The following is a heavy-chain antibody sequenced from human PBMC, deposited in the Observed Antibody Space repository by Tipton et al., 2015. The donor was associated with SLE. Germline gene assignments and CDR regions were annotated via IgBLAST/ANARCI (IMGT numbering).Heavy chain of an antibody. CDR2: TYYRSKWYN. D-gene: IGHD7-27*01. J-gene: IGHJ3*02. CDR3: AMLGATGDLGDSFDI. CDR1: GDSVSSNSAA. V-gene: IGHV6-1*01. Sequence: GLVKPSQTLSLTCAISGDSVSSNSAAWNWIRQSPSRGLEWLGGTYYRSKWYNDYAVPVKSRITINPDTSKNQFSLQVNSVTPADTAVYYCAMLGATGDLGDSFDIWGQGTIVTVSS.